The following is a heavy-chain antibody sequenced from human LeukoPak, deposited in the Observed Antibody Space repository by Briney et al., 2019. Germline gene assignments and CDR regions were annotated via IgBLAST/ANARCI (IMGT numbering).Heavy chain of an antibody. CDR1: GFTFSSYS. V-gene: IGHV3-21*01. J-gene: IGHJ4*02. D-gene: IGHD2-2*01. CDR2: ISSSSSYI. Sequence: GGSLRLSCAASGFTFSSYSMNWVRQAPGKGLEWVSSISSSSSYIYYADSVKGRFTISRDNAKNSLYLQMNSLRAEDTAVYYCARYRSSTSCYKPKHYYFDYWGQGTLVTVSS. CDR3: ARYRSSTSCYKPKHYYFDY.